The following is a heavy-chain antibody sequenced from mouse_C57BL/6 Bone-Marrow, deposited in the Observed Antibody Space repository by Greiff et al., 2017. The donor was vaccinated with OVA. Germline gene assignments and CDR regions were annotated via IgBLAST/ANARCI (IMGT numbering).Heavy chain of an antibody. J-gene: IGHJ2*01. CDR1: GFSLTSYG. V-gene: IGHV2-6-1*01. CDR2: IWSDGST. D-gene: IGHD2-10*01. CDR3: ARQVPYYSYLDD. Sequence: VKLQESGPGLVAPSQSLSITCTVSGFSLTSYGVHWVRQPPGKGLEWLVVIWSDGSTTYNSALKSRLSIRPDNSKSQVFLKMNSLQTDDTAMYYWARQVPYYSYLDDWGQGTTLTVSS.